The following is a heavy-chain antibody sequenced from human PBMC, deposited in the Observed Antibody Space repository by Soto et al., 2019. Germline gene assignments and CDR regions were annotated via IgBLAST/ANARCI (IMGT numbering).Heavy chain of an antibody. J-gene: IGHJ4*02. CDR3: GRGSSWTKVEY. CDR2: SRDKAQGYST. CDR1: GFSLSDHY. D-gene: IGHD6-13*01. V-gene: IGHV3-72*01. Sequence: EVQLVESGGGLVQPGGSLRLSCAASGFSLSDHYIDWVRQAPGKGLEWVGRSRDKAQGYSTEYAASVKGRFTTSRDDSKNSVLLQMNSLKTEDTAVYFCGRGSSWTKVEYWGQGTLVTVSS.